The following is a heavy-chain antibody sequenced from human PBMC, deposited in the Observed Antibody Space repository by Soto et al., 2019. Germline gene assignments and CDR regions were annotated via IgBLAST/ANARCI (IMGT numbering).Heavy chain of an antibody. D-gene: IGHD2-15*01. Sequence: EVQLVESGGGLVQPGRSLRLSCAASGFTFDDYAMHWVRRVPGKGLVWVSSISWNSNIIGYADSVKGRFTISRDNAKNSLYLQMNSLRPGDTALYYCAKGGPDGICSGGRCYFDYWGQGTLVTVSS. CDR2: ISWNSNII. J-gene: IGHJ4*02. CDR3: AKGGPDGICSGGRCYFDY. CDR1: GFTFDDYA. V-gene: IGHV3-9*01.